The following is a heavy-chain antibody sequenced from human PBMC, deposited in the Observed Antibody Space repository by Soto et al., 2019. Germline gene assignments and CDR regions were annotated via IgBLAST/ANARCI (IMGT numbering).Heavy chain of an antibody. CDR3: ASITMIADRGVRDV. D-gene: IGHD3-22*01. J-gene: IGHJ6*02. V-gene: IGHV3-74*01. Sequence: GGSLRLSCAASGFTFSSYWMHWVRQAPGKGLVWVSRINSDGSSTSYADSVKGRFTVSRDNAKNTLYLQMNSLRAEDTAVYYCASITMIADRGVRDVWGQGTTVTVSS. CDR2: INSDGSST. CDR1: GFTFSSYW.